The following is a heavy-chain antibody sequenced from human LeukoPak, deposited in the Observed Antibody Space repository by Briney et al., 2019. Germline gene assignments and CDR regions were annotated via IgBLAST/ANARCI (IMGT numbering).Heavy chain of an antibody. CDR3: ARGPLLAVAGTLRFRLWF. CDR1: GYTFTGYY. V-gene: IGHV1-2*02. J-gene: IGHJ4*02. D-gene: IGHD6-19*01. CDR2: INPNSGGT. Sequence: ASVKVSCKASGYTFTGYYMHWVRQAPGQGLEWMGWINPNSGGTNYAQKFQGRVTMTRDTSISTAYMELSRLRSDDTAVYCCARGPLLAVAGTLRFRLWFWGQGTLVTVSS.